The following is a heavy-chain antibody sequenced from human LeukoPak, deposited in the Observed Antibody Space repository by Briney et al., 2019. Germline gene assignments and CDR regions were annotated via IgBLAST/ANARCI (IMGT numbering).Heavy chain of an antibody. V-gene: IGHV3-64*01. D-gene: IGHD1-26*01. CDR1: GYTFSSYA. Sequence: ASVKVSCKASGYTFSSYAMHWVRQAPGKGLEYVSAISSNGGSTYYANSVKGRFTISRDNAKNSLYLQMNSLRAEDTAVYYCARGGSGSYWYDAFDIWGQGTMVTVSS. CDR2: ISSNGGST. J-gene: IGHJ3*02. CDR3: ARGGSGSYWYDAFDI.